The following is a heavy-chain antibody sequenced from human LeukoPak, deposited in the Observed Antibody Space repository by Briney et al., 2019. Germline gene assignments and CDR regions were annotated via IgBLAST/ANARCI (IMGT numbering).Heavy chain of an antibody. D-gene: IGHD2/OR15-2a*01. CDR1: GFTFSSYA. CDR2: INSDGNST. Sequence: QSGGSLRLSCAASGFTFSSYAMHWVRQAPGKGLVWVSRINSDGNSTDYAGSVKGRFTVSRDNAKSTLYLQMNSLIAEDTAVYYCARGFLWPADYWGQGTLVTVSS. CDR3: ARGFLWPADY. V-gene: IGHV3-74*01. J-gene: IGHJ4*02.